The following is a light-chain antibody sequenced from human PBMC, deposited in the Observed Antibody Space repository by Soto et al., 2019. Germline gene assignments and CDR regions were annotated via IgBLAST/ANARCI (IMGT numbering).Light chain of an antibody. Sequence: QSVLTQPPSASGTPRQRVTISCSGSSSNIGSNYVYWYQQLPGSAPKIIIYRNNERPSGVPDRFSGSKSGTSASLAISGLRSEDEADYYCAAWDDSLSGHVVFGGGTQLTVL. CDR3: AAWDDSLSGHVV. CDR1: SSNIGSNY. V-gene: IGLV1-47*01. J-gene: IGLJ2*01. CDR2: RNN.